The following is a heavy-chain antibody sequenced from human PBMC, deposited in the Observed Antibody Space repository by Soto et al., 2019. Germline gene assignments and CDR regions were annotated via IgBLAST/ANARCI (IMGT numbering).Heavy chain of an antibody. CDR3: AREVVDASSLWLDP. J-gene: IGHJ5*02. CDR1: GFAVSTID. Sequence: ASGKGSWKASGFAVSTIDINSVRQAPGQGLQWMGWMNANVDATDSPQEFKGRVTMTWNASIRTAYMELSNLKSDDTAVYYCAREVVDASSLWLDPWGQGTMVTVSS. D-gene: IGHD3-10*01. CDR2: MNANVDAT. V-gene: IGHV1-8*01.